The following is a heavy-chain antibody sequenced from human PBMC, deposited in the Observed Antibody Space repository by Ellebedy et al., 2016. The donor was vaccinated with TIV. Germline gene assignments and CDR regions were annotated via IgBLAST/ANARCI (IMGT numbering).Heavy chain of an antibody. J-gene: IGHJ4*02. CDR1: GFTFSGSA. CDR2: IRSKAKSYAT. CDR3: TRYSGSYSYYLDY. D-gene: IGHD1-26*01. Sequence: GESLKISCAASGFTFSGSAMHWVRQASGKGLEWVGRIRSKAKSYATAYAASVKGRFTISRDDSKNTAYLQMNSLKTEDTAVYYCTRYSGSYSYYLDYWGQGTLVTVSS. V-gene: IGHV3-73*01.